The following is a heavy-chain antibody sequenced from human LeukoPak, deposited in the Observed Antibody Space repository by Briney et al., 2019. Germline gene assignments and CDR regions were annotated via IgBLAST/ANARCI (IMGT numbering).Heavy chain of an antibody. Sequence: GGSLRLSCIGSEVTFNKYAMHWLRQAPGKGLEWVAVIGPEGINKKYVDSVKGRFTISRDNAKNSLFLQMNSLRAEDTAVYYCARSTAHLDYWGQGTLVTVSS. CDR3: ARSTAHLDY. V-gene: IGHV3-33*08. D-gene: IGHD2-21*02. CDR1: EVTFNKYA. J-gene: IGHJ4*02. CDR2: IGPEGINK.